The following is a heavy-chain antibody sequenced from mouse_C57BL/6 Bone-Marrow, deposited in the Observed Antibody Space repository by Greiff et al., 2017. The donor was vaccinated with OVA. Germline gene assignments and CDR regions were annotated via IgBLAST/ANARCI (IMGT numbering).Heavy chain of an antibody. J-gene: IGHJ1*03. D-gene: IGHD2-1*01. CDR3: AGFYLLWYFDV. Sequence: QVQLQQPGAELVRPGTSVKLSCKASGYTFTSYWMHWVKQRPGQGLEWIGVIDPSDSYTNYNQKFKGKATLTVDPSSSTAYMQLSSLTSEDSAVYYCAGFYLLWYFDVWGTGTTVTVSS. CDR1: GYTFTSYW. CDR2: IDPSDSYT. V-gene: IGHV1-59*01.